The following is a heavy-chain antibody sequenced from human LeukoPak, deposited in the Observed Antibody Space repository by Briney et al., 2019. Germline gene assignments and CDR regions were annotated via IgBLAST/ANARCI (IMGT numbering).Heavy chain of an antibody. V-gene: IGHV1-46*01. CDR1: GYTFTSYY. CDR3: ARGANFFGVVENNWFDP. Sequence: ASVKVSCKASGYTFTSYYMHWVRQAPGRGLEWMGIINPSGGSTSYAQKFQGRVTMTRDTSTSTVYMELSSLRSEDTAVYYCARGANFFGVVENNWFDPWGQGTLVTVSS. CDR2: INPSGGST. J-gene: IGHJ5*02. D-gene: IGHD3-3*01.